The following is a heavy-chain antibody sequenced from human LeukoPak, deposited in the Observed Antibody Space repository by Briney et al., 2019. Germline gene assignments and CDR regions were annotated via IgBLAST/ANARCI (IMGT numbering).Heavy chain of an antibody. Sequence: GGSLRLSCAASGLTVSSNYMSWVRQAPGKGLDWVSVIYSGGNTYYADSVKGRFTISRDNSKNTLYLQMNSLRAEDTAVYYCARDEYSYGYFDYWGQGTLVTVSS. CDR3: ARDEYSYGYFDY. D-gene: IGHD5-18*01. CDR1: GLTVSSNY. CDR2: IYSGGNT. J-gene: IGHJ4*02. V-gene: IGHV3-53*01.